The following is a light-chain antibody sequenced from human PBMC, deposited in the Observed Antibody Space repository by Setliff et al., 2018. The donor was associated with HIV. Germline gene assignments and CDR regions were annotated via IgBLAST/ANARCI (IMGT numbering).Light chain of an antibody. Sequence: QSALTQPASVPGSPGQAITISCTGNNSDIGAYDLVSWYQQHPGRAPKLTIFEVKRRPSGVSNRFSGSKSGNTASLSISGLQAEDEADYYCSSYTSSTTYVFGSGTKVTVL. CDR3: SSYTSSTTYV. CDR1: NSDIGAYDL. V-gene: IGLV2-14*02. J-gene: IGLJ1*01. CDR2: EVK.